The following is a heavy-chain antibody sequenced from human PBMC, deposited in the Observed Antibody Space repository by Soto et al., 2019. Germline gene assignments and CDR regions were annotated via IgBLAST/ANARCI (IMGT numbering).Heavy chain of an antibody. J-gene: IGHJ4*02. D-gene: IGHD2-2*03. Sequence: ASVKVSCKASGYTFTSYAMHWVRQAPGQRLEWMGWINAGNGNTKYSQKFQGGVTITRDTSASTAYMELSSLRSEDTAVYYCASSGYCSSTSCYLHPLDYWGQGTLVTVSS. V-gene: IGHV1-3*01. CDR3: ASSGYCSSTSCYLHPLDY. CDR2: INAGNGNT. CDR1: GYTFTSYA.